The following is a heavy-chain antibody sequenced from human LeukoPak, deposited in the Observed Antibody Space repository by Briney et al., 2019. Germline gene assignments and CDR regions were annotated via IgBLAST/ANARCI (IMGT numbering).Heavy chain of an antibody. CDR1: GYIFPNYW. J-gene: IGHJ4*02. D-gene: IGHD2-21*01. V-gene: IGHV5-51*01. CDR3: ARHIQGGLFEY. Sequence: GESLKISRKGSGYIFPNYWIAWVRQMPGKGLEWMGIIYPDDSDTRYSPSFQGQVTISADNSISTAYLQWSSLRASDTAMYYCARHIQGGLFEYWGQGTLVTVSS. CDR2: IYPDDSDT.